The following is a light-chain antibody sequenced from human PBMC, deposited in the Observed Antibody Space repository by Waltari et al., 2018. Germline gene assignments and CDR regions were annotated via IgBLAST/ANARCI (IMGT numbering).Light chain of an antibody. Sequence: EIVLTQSPGPLSLSPGESATLSCRASQGVGKYLAWYQQRPGQAPRLLLYHASIRATGIPDRFSGSGFGTDVSLTISRLEPEDFAVYYCQKYDFLPATFGQGTTVEIK. CDR2: HAS. V-gene: IGKV3-20*01. J-gene: IGKJ1*01. CDR3: QKYDFLPAT. CDR1: QGVGKY.